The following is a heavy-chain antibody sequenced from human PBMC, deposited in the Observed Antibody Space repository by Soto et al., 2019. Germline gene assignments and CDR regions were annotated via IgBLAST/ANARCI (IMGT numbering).Heavy chain of an antibody. Sequence: PGGSLRLSCSASGFTFSSYSVHCVRQAPGKGLEYVSTISSKGGTTDYADSVKGRFTTSRDSPKNTVYLQKSSLRDVDTPVYDDVRSNAPAFDYWGQGTPVTVSP. CDR2: ISSKGGTT. CDR1: GFTFSSYS. CDR3: VRSNAPAFDY. D-gene: IGHD3-16*01. J-gene: IGHJ4*02. V-gene: IGHV3-64D*08.